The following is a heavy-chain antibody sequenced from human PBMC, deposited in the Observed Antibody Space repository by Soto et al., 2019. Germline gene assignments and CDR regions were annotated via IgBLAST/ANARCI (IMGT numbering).Heavy chain of an antibody. V-gene: IGHV3-13*04. Sequence: GGSLRLSCAASGFTFSSYDMHWVRQATGKGLEWVSAIGTAGDTYYPGSVKGRFTISRENAKNSLYLQMNSLRAGDTAVYYCARDGGYSYGYASYYYGMDVWGQGTTVTVSS. CDR3: ARDGGYSYGYASYYYGMDV. CDR2: IGTAGDT. D-gene: IGHD5-18*01. CDR1: GFTFSSYD. J-gene: IGHJ6*02.